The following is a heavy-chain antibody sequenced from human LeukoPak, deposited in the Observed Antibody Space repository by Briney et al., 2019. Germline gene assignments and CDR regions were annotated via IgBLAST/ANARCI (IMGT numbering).Heavy chain of an antibody. D-gene: IGHD3-10*01. CDR2: INTNTGNP. CDR1: GYSFTNYA. CDR3: ARNNADGEGRFSY. Sequence: AASVKVSCKASGYSFTNYAMNWVRQAPGQGLEWMGWINTNTGNPTYAQGFTGRFVFSLDTSVSTAYLQISSLKAEDTAVYYCARNNADGEGRFSYWGQGTLVTVSS. J-gene: IGHJ4*02. V-gene: IGHV7-4-1*02.